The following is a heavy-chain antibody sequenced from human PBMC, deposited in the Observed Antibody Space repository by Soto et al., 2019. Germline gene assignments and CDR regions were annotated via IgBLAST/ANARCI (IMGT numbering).Heavy chain of an antibody. Sequence: QVQLVQSGAEVKKPGSSVKVSCKASGGTFSSYAISWVRQAPGQGLEWMGGIIPIFGTANYAQKFQGRVTITADESTTTAYMELRSLRSEDTAVYYCARDAGYSYGCHYYYYYGMDVWGQGTTVTVSS. CDR2: IIPIFGTA. CDR1: GGTFSSYA. D-gene: IGHD5-18*01. V-gene: IGHV1-69*12. J-gene: IGHJ6*02. CDR3: ARDAGYSYGCHYYYYYGMDV.